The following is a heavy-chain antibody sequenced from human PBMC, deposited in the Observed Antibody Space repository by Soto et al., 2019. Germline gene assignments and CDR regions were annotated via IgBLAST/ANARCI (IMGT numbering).Heavy chain of an antibody. CDR1: GFPFSTYA. J-gene: IGHJ5*02. CDR2: TSNGGNT. V-gene: IGHV3-23*01. Sequence: EVQLLESGGGLVQRGGSLRLSCEASGFPFSTYAMTWVRQVPGKGLEWVSTTSNGGNTEFAESVRGRFTVFRDNSKNTIYLQMSSLRAEDSAIYFCARDFRPGLIVPTKSGFAPWGQGTPVTVSS. CDR3: ARDFRPGLIVPTKSGFAP. D-gene: IGHD2-15*01.